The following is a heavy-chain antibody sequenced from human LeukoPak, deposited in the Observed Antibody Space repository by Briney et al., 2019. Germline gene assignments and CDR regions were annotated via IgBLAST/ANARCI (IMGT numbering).Heavy chain of an antibody. J-gene: IGHJ3*02. D-gene: IGHD3-10*01. Sequence: ASVKVSCKASGYTFTSYGISWVRQAPGQGLEWMGWISAYNGNTNYAQKLQGRVTMTTDTSTSTAYMELRSLRSDDTAVYYCARADSTMVRGPSAFDIWGQGTMVTVSS. CDR3: ARADSTMVRGPSAFDI. CDR1: GYTFTSYG. CDR2: ISAYNGNT. V-gene: IGHV1-18*01.